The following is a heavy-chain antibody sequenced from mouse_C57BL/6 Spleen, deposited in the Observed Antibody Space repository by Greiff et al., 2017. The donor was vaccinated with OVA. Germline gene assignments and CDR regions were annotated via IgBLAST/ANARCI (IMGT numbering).Heavy chain of an antibody. J-gene: IGHJ4*01. CDR1: GYTFTSYW. D-gene: IGHD1-1*01. CDR3: ERNYYGSSYGYAMDY. V-gene: IGHV1-52*01. CDR2: IDPSDSET. Sequence: VQLQQPGAELVRPGSSVKLSCKASGYTFTSYWMHWVKQRPIQGLEWIGNIDPSDSETHYNQKFKDKATLTVDKSSSTAYMQLSSLTSEDSAVYYCERNYYGSSYGYAMDYWGQGTSGTVSS.